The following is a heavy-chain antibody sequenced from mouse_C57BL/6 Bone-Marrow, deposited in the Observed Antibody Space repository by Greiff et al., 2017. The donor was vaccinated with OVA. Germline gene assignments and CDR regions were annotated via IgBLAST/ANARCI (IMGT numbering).Heavy chain of an antibody. D-gene: IGHD1-1*01. V-gene: IGHV1-55*01. CDR3: ARSGSSYDYAMDY. CDR1: GYTFTSYW. J-gene: IGHJ4*01. CDR2: IYPGSGST. Sequence: QVQLKQPGAELVKPGASVKMSCKASGYTFTSYWITWVKQRPGQGLEWIGDIYPGSGSTNYNEKFKSKATLTVDTSSSTAYMQLSSLTSEDSAVYYCARSGSSYDYAMDYWGQGTSVTVSS.